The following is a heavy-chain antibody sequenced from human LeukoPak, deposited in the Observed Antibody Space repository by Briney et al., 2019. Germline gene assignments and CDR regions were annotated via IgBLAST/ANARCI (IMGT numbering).Heavy chain of an antibody. D-gene: IGHD6-13*01. CDR1: GYTFTGYY. CDR2: INPNSGGT. Sequence: ASVKVSCKASGYTFTGYYMHWVRQAPGQGLEWMGWINPNSGGTNYAQKFQGRVTMTRDTSISTAYMELSRLRSGDTAVYYCARGSSSSSRGWFDPWGQGTLVTVSS. J-gene: IGHJ5*02. CDR3: ARGSSSSSRGWFDP. V-gene: IGHV1-2*02.